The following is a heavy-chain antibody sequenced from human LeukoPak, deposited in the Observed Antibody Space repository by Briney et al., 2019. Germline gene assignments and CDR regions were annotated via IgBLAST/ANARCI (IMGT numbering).Heavy chain of an antibody. CDR1: GGSISSGDYY. CDR3: ARTAGWSYGFDY. D-gene: IGHD3-16*01. CDR2: IYNSGTT. V-gene: IGHV4-31*03. Sequence: SETLSLTCTVSGGSISSGDYYWTWIRQHPGKGLEWIGYIYNSGTTYYNPSLESRVTISGDTSKNQFSLRLSSVTAADTAVYYCARTAGWSYGFDYWGQGTLVTVSS. J-gene: IGHJ4*02.